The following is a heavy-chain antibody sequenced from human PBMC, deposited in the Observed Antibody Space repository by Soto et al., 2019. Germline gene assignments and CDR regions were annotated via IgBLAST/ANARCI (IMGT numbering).Heavy chain of an antibody. Sequence: QVQLVQSGAEVKKPGSSVKVSCKASGGTFSSYAISWVRQAPGQGLAWMGGIIPIFGTASYAQKFQGRVTITADESTSTAYMELSSLRSEDTAVYYCARSPTMIRRPYNWFDPWGQGTLVTVSS. CDR2: IIPIFGTA. J-gene: IGHJ5*02. CDR3: ARSPTMIRRPYNWFDP. V-gene: IGHV1-69*01. CDR1: GGTFSSYA. D-gene: IGHD3-22*01.